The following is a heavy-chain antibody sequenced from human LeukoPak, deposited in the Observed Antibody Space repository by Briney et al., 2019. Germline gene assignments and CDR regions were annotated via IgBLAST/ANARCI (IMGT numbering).Heavy chain of an antibody. CDR2: IFHSGST. D-gene: IGHD3-16*01. V-gene: IGHV4-4*02. Sequence: SETLSLTCAVSGGSISGSNWWSWVRQPPGKGLEWIGEIFHSGSTNYSPSLKSRVTMSIDKSKNQFSLKLTSVTVADTAVYYCASRLRHLLGYWGQGNLVTVSS. J-gene: IGHJ4*02. CDR3: ASRLRHLLGY. CDR1: GGSISGSNW.